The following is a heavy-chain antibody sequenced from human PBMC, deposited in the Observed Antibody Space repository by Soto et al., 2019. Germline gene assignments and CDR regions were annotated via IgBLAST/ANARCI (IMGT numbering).Heavy chain of an antibody. Sequence: GGSLRLSGAASGFAFSSYWMSWVRKAPGKGLEWVADKKQAGSEKYYVDSVKGRFTISRDNAKNSLYLHLNSQRAVDTAVNYCARVFIVGATVDAFDIWGKGTMVTVSS. V-gene: IGHV3-7*01. J-gene: IGHJ3*02. D-gene: IGHD1-26*01. CDR1: GFAFSSYW. CDR3: ARVFIVGATVDAFDI. CDR2: KKQAGSEK.